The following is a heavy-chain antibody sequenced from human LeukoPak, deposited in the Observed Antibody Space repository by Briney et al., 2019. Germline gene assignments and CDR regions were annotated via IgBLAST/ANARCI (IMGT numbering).Heavy chain of an antibody. CDR3: ARSTTTTMGLYYYYMDV. Sequence: ASVTVSFKASGGTFSSYAISWVRQAPGQGLEWMGGIVPKFGTPNYAQKFQGRLTITTDESTSTAYMELGSLTSEDTAVYYCARSTTTTMGLYYYYMDVWGKGTTVTVSS. V-gene: IGHV1-69*05. J-gene: IGHJ6*03. CDR2: IVPKFGTP. D-gene: IGHD5-24*01. CDR1: GGTFSSYA.